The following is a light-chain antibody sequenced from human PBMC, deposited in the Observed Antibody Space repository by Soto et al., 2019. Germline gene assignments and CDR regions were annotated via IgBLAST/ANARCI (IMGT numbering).Light chain of an antibody. CDR3: QQRTNSPPT. V-gene: IGKV3-11*01. Sequence: EIVLTQSPATLSLSPGDRATLSCRASQSVSSYLAWYQQRPGQAPRLLIYDASNRATGIPARFSGSGSGTDFTLTISSLETEDFAVYYCQQRTNSPPTFGGGTKVEIK. J-gene: IGKJ4*01. CDR2: DAS. CDR1: QSVSSY.